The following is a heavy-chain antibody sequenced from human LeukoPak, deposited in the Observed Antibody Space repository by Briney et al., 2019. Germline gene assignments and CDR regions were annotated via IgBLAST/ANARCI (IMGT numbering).Heavy chain of an antibody. V-gene: IGHV7-4-1*02. CDR3: ATGIIAAADPSVWYFDY. Sequence: GASVKVSCKASGYTFTSYAMNWVRLAPGQGLEWMGWINTNTGNPTYAQGFTGRFVFSLDTSVSTAYLQISSLKAEDTAVYYCATGIIAAADPSVWYFDYWGQGTLVTVSS. D-gene: IGHD6-13*01. CDR2: INTNTGNP. J-gene: IGHJ4*02. CDR1: GYTFTSYA.